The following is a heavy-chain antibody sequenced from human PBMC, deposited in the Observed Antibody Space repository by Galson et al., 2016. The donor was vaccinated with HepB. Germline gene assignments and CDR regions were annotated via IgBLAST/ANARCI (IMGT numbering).Heavy chain of an antibody. V-gene: IGHV1-18*01. Sequence: SVKVSCKASGYTFTSYGISWVRQAPGQGLEWMGWISAYNGNTNYAQKLQGRVTMTTDTSTSTAYMELRSLRSDDTAVDYCARDYLRRTTYRGGMDVWGKGTTVTVSS. CDR2: ISAYNGNT. CDR1: GYTFTSYG. D-gene: IGHD2/OR15-2a*01. J-gene: IGHJ6*04. CDR3: ARDYLRRTTYRGGMDV.